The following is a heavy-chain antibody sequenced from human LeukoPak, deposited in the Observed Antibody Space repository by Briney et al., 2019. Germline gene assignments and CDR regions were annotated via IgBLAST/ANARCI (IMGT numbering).Heavy chain of an antibody. Sequence: ASVTVSCKASGYTFTSYGISWVRQAPGQGLEWMGWISAYNGNTNYAQKLQGRVTMTTDTSTSTAYMELRSLRSDDTAVYYCARGRYCSSTSCFDFDYWGQGTLVTVSS. CDR2: ISAYNGNT. V-gene: IGHV1-18*01. CDR1: GYTFTSYG. CDR3: ARGRYCSSTSCFDFDY. D-gene: IGHD2-2*01. J-gene: IGHJ4*02.